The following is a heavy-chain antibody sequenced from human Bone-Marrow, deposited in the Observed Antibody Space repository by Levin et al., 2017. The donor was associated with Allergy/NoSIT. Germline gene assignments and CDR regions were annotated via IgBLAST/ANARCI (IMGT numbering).Heavy chain of an antibody. J-gene: IGHJ4*02. Sequence: ASVKVSCVASGFTFNRFAISWVRQAPGKGLEWVSVISDRGGDTYYADSVQGRFTISRDNSKNTLYLQMNSLRGEDTAVYFCAKDPTGCGGGSCFSPYFDFWGRGTLVTVSS. CDR3: AKDPTGCGGGSCFSPYFDF. CDR1: GFTFNRFA. V-gene: IGHV3-23*01. CDR2: ISDRGGDT. D-gene: IGHD2-15*01.